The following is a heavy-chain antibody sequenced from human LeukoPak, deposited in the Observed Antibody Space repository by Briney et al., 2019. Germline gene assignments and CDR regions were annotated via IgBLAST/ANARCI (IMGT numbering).Heavy chain of an antibody. J-gene: IGHJ4*01. V-gene: IGHV1-2*02. CDR1: GYTLTDYY. CDR3: ARVRDSGSRTYYFDY. CDR2: ISPNSGGT. D-gene: IGHD1-26*01. Sequence: ASVKVSCKASGYTLTDYYLHWVRQAPGQGLEWLAWISPNSGGTRYEQRFQGRVTLTRDTSITTVYMELSRLRSDDTAIYYCARVRDSGSRTYYFDYWGQGTLVTVSS.